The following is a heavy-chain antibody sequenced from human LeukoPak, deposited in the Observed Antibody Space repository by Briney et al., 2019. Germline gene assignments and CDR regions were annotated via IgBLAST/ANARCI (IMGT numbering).Heavy chain of an antibody. D-gene: IGHD2-21*02. CDR2: IKQDGSEK. Sequence: GGSLRLSCAASGFTFSSYWMSWVRQAPGKGLEWVANIKQDGSEKYYVDSVKGRFTISRDNAKNSLYLQMISLRAEDTAVYYCALSGVVVVTVVYWGQGTLVTVSS. J-gene: IGHJ4*02. V-gene: IGHV3-7*01. CDR1: GFTFSSYW. CDR3: ALSGVVVVTVVY.